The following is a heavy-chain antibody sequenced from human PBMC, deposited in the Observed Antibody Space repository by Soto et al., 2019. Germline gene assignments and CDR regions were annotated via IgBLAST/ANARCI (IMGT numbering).Heavy chain of an antibody. J-gene: IGHJ5*02. CDR1: GFTCSSYA. D-gene: IGHD4-17*01. CDR2: ISGSGGST. Sequence: EVQLLESGGGLVQPGGSLRLSCAASGFTCSSYAMSWVRQAPGKGLEWVSAISGSGGSTYYADSVKGRFTISRDNSKNTLYLQMNSLRAEDTAVYYCAKDPDDHGDYLNWFDPWGQGTLVTVSS. CDR3: AKDPDDHGDYLNWFDP. V-gene: IGHV3-23*01.